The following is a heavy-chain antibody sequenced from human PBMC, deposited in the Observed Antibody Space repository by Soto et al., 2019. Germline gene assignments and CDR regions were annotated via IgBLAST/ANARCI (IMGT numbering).Heavy chain of an antibody. J-gene: IGHJ6*02. CDR3: ARGRRARNSGSYYYYGMDV. V-gene: IGHV4-34*01. CDR2: INHSGCT. D-gene: IGHD1-26*01. Sequence: SATLFLTCTVYGWSFSAYYCRLLCQPLGKGLEWIGEINHSGCTNYNPSLKSRVTISVDTSKNQFSLKLSSVTAADTAVYYCARGRRARNSGSYYYYGMDVWGQGTTVT. CDR1: GWSFSAYY.